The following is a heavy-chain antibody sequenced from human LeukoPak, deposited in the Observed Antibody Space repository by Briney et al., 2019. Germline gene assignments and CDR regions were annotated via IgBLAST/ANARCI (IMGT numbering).Heavy chain of an antibody. Sequence: PGGSLRLSCAASGFTFSSYAMSWVRQAPGKGLEWVSAISGSGGSTYYADSVKGRFTISRDNSKNTLYLQMNSLRAEDTAVYYCAKDWGETYYYDSSGYLEDYWGQGPLVTVSS. CDR1: GFTFSSYA. D-gene: IGHD3-22*01. J-gene: IGHJ4*02. CDR3: AKDWGETYYYDSSGYLEDY. CDR2: ISGSGGST. V-gene: IGHV3-23*01.